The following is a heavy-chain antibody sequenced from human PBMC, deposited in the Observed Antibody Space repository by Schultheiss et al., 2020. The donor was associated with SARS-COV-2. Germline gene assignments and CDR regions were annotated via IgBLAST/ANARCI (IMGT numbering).Heavy chain of an antibody. J-gene: IGHJ4*02. CDR2: ISGSGGST. D-gene: IGHD6-6*01. CDR3: ARVARRGSSSSAFDY. Sequence: GGSLRLSCAASGFTFSSYSMNWVRQAPGKGLEWVSAISGSGGSTYYADSVKGRFTISRDNSKNTLYLQMNSLRAEDTAVYYCARVARRGSSSSAFDYWGQGTLVTVSS. CDR1: GFTFSSYS. V-gene: IGHV3-23*01.